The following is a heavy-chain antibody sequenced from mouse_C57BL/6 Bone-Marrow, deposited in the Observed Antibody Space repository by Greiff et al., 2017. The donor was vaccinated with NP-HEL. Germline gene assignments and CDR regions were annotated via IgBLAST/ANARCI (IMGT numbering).Heavy chain of an antibody. CDR1: GYTFTSYW. J-gene: IGHJ3*01. D-gene: IGHD1-1*01. Sequence: QVQLQQPGAELVMPGASVKLSCKASGYTFTSYWMHWVKQRPGQGLEWIGEIDPSDSYTNYNQKFKGKSTLTVDKSSSTAYMQLSSLTSEDSAVYYGAREGNYYGRTWFAYWGQGTLVTVSA. V-gene: IGHV1-69*01. CDR2: IDPSDSYT. CDR3: AREGNYYGRTWFAY.